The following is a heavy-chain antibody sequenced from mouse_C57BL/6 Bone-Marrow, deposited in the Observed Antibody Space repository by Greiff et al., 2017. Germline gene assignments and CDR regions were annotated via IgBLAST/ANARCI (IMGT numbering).Heavy chain of an antibody. J-gene: IGHJ2*01. CDR3: ARGNYLYFDY. V-gene: IGHV1-53*01. CDR2: INPSNGGT. D-gene: IGHD1-1*01. CDR1: GYTFTSYW. Sequence: QVHVKQPGTELVKPGASVKLSCKASGYTFTSYWMHWVKQRPGQGLEWIGNINPSNGGTNYNEKFKSKDTLTVDKSSSTAYMQLSSLTSEDSAVYYCARGNYLYFDYWGQGTTRTVSS.